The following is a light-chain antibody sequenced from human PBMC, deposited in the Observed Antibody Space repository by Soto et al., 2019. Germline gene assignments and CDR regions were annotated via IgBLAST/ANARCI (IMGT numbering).Light chain of an antibody. CDR1: QTISSW. J-gene: IGKJ1*01. V-gene: IGKV1-5*01. CDR3: QQYNTSPWT. CDR2: DAS. Sequence: DIQMTQSPSTLSAFVGDRVTITCRASQTISSWLAWYQQKPGQAPNLLIYDASTLESGVPSRFSASGSGTEFTLTISSLQTDDFATYYCQQYNTSPWTFGQGTKVEIK.